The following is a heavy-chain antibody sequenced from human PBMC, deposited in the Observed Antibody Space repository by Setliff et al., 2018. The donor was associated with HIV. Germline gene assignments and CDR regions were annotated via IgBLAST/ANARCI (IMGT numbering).Heavy chain of an antibody. D-gene: IGHD6-19*01. CDR2: IYIYNSGST. CDR3: AREDIAVASAFDI. CDR1: GGSFSGYY. Sequence: KPSETLSLTCSVSGGSFSGYYWSWIRQPPGKRLEWIGFIYIYNSGSTNYNPSLTSRFTISADTSRNQFSLKLSSVTAADTAVYYCAREDIAVASAFDIWGQGTMVTVSS. V-gene: IGHV4-4*09. J-gene: IGHJ3*02.